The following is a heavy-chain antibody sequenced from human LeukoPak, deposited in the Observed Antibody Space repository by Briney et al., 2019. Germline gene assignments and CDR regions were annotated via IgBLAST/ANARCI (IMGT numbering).Heavy chain of an antibody. CDR3: AKGGGETTVEVSAAAGVFHY. CDR2: ISGTTGKT. D-gene: IGHD4-11*01. Sequence: GGSLRLSCGASGFTFSNYIMSWVRQGPGRGLEWVSGISGTTGKTYYADSVKGRFRISRDNSKNTLYLQMDRLRAKDTAVYYCAKGGGETTVEVSAAAGVFHYWGQGTLVTVSS. J-gene: IGHJ4*02. V-gene: IGHV3-23*01. CDR1: GFTFSNYI.